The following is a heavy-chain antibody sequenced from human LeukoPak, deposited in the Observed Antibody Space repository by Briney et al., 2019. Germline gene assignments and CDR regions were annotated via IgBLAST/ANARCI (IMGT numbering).Heavy chain of an antibody. CDR3: ARAYSSSWYFNWFDP. CDR2: FYHDGST. J-gene: IGHJ5*02. Sequence: SETLSLTCTVSGYSISSGYYWGWIRQPPGKGLEWVGSFYHDGSTYYNPSLKSRVTISGDTSKNQFSLKLSSVTAADTAVYYCARAYSSSWYFNWFDPWGQGTLVTVSS. CDR1: GYSISSGYY. D-gene: IGHD6-13*01. V-gene: IGHV4-38-2*02.